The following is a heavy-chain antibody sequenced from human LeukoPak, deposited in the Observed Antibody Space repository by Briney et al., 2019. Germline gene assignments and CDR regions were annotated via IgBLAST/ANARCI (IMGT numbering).Heavy chain of an antibody. CDR1: GFNFTNAW. J-gene: IGHJ6*04. CDR3: AELGITMIGGV. D-gene: IGHD3-10*02. V-gene: IGHV3-48*04. CDR2: ISSSGSTI. Sequence: AGGSLRLSCGTSGFNFTNAWMNWVRQAPGKGLEWVSYISSSGSTIYYADSVKGRFTISRDNAKNSLYLQMNSLRAEDTAVYYCAELGITMIGGVWGKGTTVTISS.